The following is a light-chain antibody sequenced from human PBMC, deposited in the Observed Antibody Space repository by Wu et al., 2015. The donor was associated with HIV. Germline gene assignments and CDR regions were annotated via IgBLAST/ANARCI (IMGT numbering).Light chain of an antibody. Sequence: EIVLTQSPGTLSLSPGERATLSCRASQIVSSYLAWYQQKPGQSPRLLIYGTSIRATGIPERFSGSGSGTDFTLTISRLEPEDFAVYYCQQYGSSPWTFGQGTKVEIK. CDR3: QQYGSSPWT. CDR1: QIVSSY. J-gene: IGKJ1*01. CDR2: GTS. V-gene: IGKV3-20*01.